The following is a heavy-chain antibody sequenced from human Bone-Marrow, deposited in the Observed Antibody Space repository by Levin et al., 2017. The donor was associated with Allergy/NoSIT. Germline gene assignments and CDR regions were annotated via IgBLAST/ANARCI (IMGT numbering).Heavy chain of an antibody. CDR1: GFTVSSNY. V-gene: IGHV3-53*01. D-gene: IGHD3-22*01. Sequence: GESLKISCAASGFTVSSNYMSWVRQAPGKGLEWVSVIYSGGSTYYADSVKGRFTISRDNSKNTLYLQMNSLRAEDTAVYYCASTKKPRPHSSGYTVADGMDVWGQGTTVTVSS. J-gene: IGHJ6*02. CDR3: ASTKKPRPHSSGYTVADGMDV. CDR2: IYSGGST.